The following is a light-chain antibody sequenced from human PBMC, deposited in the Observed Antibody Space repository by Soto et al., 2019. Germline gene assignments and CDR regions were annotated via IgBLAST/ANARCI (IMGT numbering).Light chain of an antibody. Sequence: DIQMTQSPSSLPASVGNRVTITCRASQSISTYLNWYQKKPGKAPNLLIYDASRLQSGVPSRFSGSGGGTDFTLSISSXQPEDFATYFCQQSYMDPITFGQGTRLEIK. CDR3: QQSYMDPIT. V-gene: IGKV1-39*01. CDR1: QSISTY. CDR2: DAS. J-gene: IGKJ5*01.